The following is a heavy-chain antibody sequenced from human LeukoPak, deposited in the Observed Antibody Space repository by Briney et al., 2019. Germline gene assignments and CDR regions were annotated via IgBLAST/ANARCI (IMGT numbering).Heavy chain of an antibody. CDR1: GGSISSSSYY. Sequence: SETLSLTCTVSGGSISSSSYYWGWIRQPPGKGLEWIGSIYYSGSTYYNPSLKSRVTISVDTSKNQFSLKLSSVTAADTAEYYCARYCSSTSCYTDYWGQGTLVTVSS. CDR3: ARYCSSTSCYTDY. CDR2: IYYSGST. D-gene: IGHD2-2*01. J-gene: IGHJ4*02. V-gene: IGHV4-39*01.